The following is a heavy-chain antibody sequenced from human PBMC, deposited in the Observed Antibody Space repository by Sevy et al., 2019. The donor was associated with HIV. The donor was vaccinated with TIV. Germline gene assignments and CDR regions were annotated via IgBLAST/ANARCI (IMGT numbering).Heavy chain of an antibody. V-gene: IGHV3-48*01. CDR2: ISSSSSTI. CDR3: ASVPVYDSGAHRLYYYGTDV. D-gene: IGHD3-22*01. CDR1: GFTFSSYS. J-gene: IGHJ6*02. Sequence: GGSLRLSCAASGFTFSSYSMNWVRQAPGKGLEWVSYISSSSSTIYYADSVEGRFTISRDNAKNSLYLQMNSLRAEDTAVCYSASVPVYDSGAHRLYYYGTDVWGQGTPVTVSS.